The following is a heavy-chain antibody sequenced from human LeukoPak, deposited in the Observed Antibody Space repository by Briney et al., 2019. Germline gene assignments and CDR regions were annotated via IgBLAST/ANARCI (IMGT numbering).Heavy chain of an antibody. CDR2: INSDGSST. Sequence: GGSLRLSCAASGFTFSSYWMHRVRQAPGKGLVWVSRINSDGSSTSYADSVKGRFTISRDNAKNTLYLQMNSLRAEDTAVYYCARGLDFWSGVNWFDPWGQGTLVTVSS. V-gene: IGHV3-74*01. CDR3: ARGLDFWSGVNWFDP. D-gene: IGHD3-3*01. CDR1: GFTFSSYW. J-gene: IGHJ5*02.